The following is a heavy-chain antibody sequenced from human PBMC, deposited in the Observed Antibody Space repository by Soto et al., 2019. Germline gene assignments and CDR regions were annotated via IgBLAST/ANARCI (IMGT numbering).Heavy chain of an antibody. CDR1: GYTFTSYD. J-gene: IGHJ2*01. Sequence: QVQLVQSGAEVKKPGASVKVSCKASGYTFTSYDINWVRQATGQGLEWMGWMNPNSGNTGYAEKFQGRVTMTRNTSIXTAYMELSXLXSEDTDVYYXAVYGGNRYGYFDLWGRXTLVT. D-gene: IGHD4-17*01. CDR3: AVYGGNRYGYFDL. V-gene: IGHV1-8*01. CDR2: MNPNSGNT.